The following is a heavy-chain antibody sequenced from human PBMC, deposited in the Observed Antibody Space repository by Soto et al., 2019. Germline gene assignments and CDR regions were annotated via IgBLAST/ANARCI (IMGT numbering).Heavy chain of an antibody. CDR2: IYYSGST. V-gene: IGHV4-59*08. D-gene: IGHD5-18*01. CDR1: GGSISNYY. Sequence: PSETLSLTCIVSGGSISNYYWSWIRQPPGKGLEWIGYIYYSGSTNYNPSITSRVTISVDTSKNQFSLKLSSVTAAYTAVYYCARHRYSYGVYYFDYWGQGTLVTVSS. J-gene: IGHJ4*02. CDR3: ARHRYSYGVYYFDY.